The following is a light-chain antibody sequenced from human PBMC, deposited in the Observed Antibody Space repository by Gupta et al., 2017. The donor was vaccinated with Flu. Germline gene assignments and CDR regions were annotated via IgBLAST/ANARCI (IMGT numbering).Light chain of an antibody. V-gene: IGKV3-20*01. CDR1: QSVSSSY. CDR3: QQYGRSPGT. CDR2: GAS. J-gene: IGKJ1*01. Sequence: EIVLTQSPGTLSLSPGDRATLSCRASQSVSSSYLAWYQQKPGQAPRLLIYGASSRATGIPDRFSGSGSGTDFTLTISRLEPEDVAVYYCQQYGRSPGTFGQGTKVEIK.